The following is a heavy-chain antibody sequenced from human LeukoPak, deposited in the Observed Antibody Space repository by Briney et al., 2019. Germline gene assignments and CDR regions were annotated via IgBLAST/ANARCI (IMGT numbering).Heavy chain of an antibody. V-gene: IGHV4-30-2*01. CDR3: AREVVTADNWFDP. CDR1: GGSISSGGYS. Sequence: SETLSLTCAVSGGSISSGGYSWSWIRQPPGKGLEWIGYIYHSGSTYYNPSLKSRVTISVDRSKNQFSLKLSSVTAADTAVYYCAREVVTADNWFDPWGQGTLVTVSS. D-gene: IGHD2-21*02. CDR2: IYHSGST. J-gene: IGHJ5*02.